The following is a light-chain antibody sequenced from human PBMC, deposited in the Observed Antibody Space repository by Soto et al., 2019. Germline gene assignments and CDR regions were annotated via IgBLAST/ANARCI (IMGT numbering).Light chain of an antibody. J-gene: IGKJ5*01. CDR2: DAY. V-gene: IGKV3-11*01. CDR3: QQRHMSPIT. CDR1: QSFRGL. Sequence: EVVLTQSPVTLSLSPGERATLSCRARQSFRGLLAWYQQKPGQAPRLLIYDAYNRATGIPPRFSGSGSGTDFTLTISSLEPEDSAVYYCQQRHMSPITFGQGTRLEIK.